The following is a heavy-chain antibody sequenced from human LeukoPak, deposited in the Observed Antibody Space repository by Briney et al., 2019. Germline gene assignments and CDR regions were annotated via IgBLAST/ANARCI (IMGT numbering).Heavy chain of an antibody. D-gene: IGHD2-8*01. CDR1: GFTVSSNH. J-gene: IGHJ4*02. Sequence: QPGGSLRLSCAASGFTVSSNHMSWVRQAPGKGLEWVSVIYSGGNTYYADSVKGRFTISRDNSKNTLYLQMNSLRAEDTAVYYCAKAEGYCTNGVCPQPPDYWGQGTLVTVSS. V-gene: IGHV3-53*01. CDR2: IYSGGNT. CDR3: AKAEGYCTNGVCPQPPDY.